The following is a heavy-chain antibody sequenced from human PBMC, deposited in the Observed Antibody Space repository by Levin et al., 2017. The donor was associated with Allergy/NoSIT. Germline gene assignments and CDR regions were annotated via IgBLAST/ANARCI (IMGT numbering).Heavy chain of an antibody. V-gene: IGHV4-34*01. CDR3: ARAEWGTYDYGVDV. CDR1: GGSFSGYY. J-gene: IGHJ6*02. CDR2: INHSGST. Sequence: GSLRLSCAVYGGSFSGYYWTWIRQPPGKGLEWIGEINHSGSTNNNPSLKSRVSISIDTSKNQFSLKLSSVTAADTAVYYCARAEWGTYDYGVDVWGQGTTVTVSS. D-gene: IGHD1-26*01.